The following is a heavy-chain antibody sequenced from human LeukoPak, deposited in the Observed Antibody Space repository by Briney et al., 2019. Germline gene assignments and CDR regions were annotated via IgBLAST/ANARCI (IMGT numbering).Heavy chain of an antibody. V-gene: IGHV3-7*01. CDR2: IHQHGSKE. Sequence: GGSLRLSCTTSGFNFRAYWMGWVRQAPGKGLEWVANIHQHGSKENYLDSVKGRFTISRDNAKSSIYLQMNSLRAEDAAVYYCAKDWIAATSIAAPDYWGQGTLVTVSS. D-gene: IGHD6-6*01. J-gene: IGHJ4*02. CDR1: GFNFRAYW. CDR3: AKDWIAATSIAAPDY.